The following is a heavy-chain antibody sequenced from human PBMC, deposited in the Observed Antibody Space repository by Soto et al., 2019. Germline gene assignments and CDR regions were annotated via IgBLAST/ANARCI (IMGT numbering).Heavy chain of an antibody. D-gene: IGHD3-3*01. V-gene: IGHV1-18*04. Sequence: ASVKVSCKASGYTFTSCGISWVRQAPGQGLEWMGWISAYNGNTNYAQKLQGRVTMTTDTSTSTAYMELRSLRSDDTAVYYCARPIPYYDFWSGYYTTEYNWFDPWGQGTLVTVSS. CDR3: ARPIPYYDFWSGYYTTEYNWFDP. CDR1: GYTFTSCG. J-gene: IGHJ5*02. CDR2: ISAYNGNT.